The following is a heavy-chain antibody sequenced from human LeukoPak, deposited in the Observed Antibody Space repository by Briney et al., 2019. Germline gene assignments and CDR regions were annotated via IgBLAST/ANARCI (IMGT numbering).Heavy chain of an antibody. D-gene: IGHD3-3*01. V-gene: IGHV4-38-2*01. CDR1: GYSISSGYY. J-gene: IGHJ6*03. Sequence: PSETPSPTCAVSGYSISSGYYWGWIRQPPGKGLEWIGSINHSGTTSYNPSLKSRVTISVDTSKNQFSLKLTSVTAADTAVYYCARGLTYYDFWSGHHPGSYYMDVWGKGTPGTVSS. CDR2: INHSGTT. CDR3: ARGLTYYDFWSGHHPGSYYMDV.